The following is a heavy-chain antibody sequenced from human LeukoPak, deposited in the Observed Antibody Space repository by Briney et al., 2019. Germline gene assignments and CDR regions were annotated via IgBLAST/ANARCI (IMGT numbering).Heavy chain of an antibody. CDR3: TRDSGTYNWFDP. CDR2: IGKKDKGYATAT. D-gene: IGHD1-26*01. J-gene: IGHJ5*02. Sequence: PGGSLRLSCAASGFTFSGSAIHWVRQSSGKGLEWVGQIGKKDKGYATATAYAASVKRRFTISRDDSINTAYLQMKSLKTEDTALYYCTRDSGTYNWFDPWGQGTLVTVSS. V-gene: IGHV3-73*01. CDR1: GFTFSGSA.